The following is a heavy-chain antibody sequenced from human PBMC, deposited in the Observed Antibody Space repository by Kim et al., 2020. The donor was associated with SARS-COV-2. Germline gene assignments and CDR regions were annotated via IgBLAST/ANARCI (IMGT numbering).Heavy chain of an antibody. CDR3: ASVVDYSGWPAGTDY. J-gene: IGHJ4*02. CDR1: GFTFSSYS. V-gene: IGHV3-21*01. D-gene: IGHD6-19*01. CDR2: ISSSSSYI. Sequence: GGSLRLSCAASGFTFSSYSMNWVRQAPGKGLEWVSSISSSSSYIYYADSVKGRFTISRDNAKNSLYLQMNSLRAEDTAVYYCASVVDYSGWPAGTDYWGQGTLVTVSS.